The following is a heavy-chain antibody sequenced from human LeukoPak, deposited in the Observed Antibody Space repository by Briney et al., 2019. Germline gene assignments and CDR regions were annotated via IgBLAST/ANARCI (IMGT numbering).Heavy chain of an antibody. D-gene: IGHD6-13*01. CDR2: MNPNSGNT. V-gene: IGHV1-8*01. CDR1: GHTFTSYD. J-gene: IGHJ4*02. CDR3: ARGEAPLGSSSWGA. Sequence: ASVKVSRKSPGHTFTSYDINWVRQATGQGLEWMGWMNPNSGNTGYAQKFQGRVTMTRNTSISTAYMELSSLRSEDTAVYYCARGEAPLGSSSWGAWGQGTLVTVSS.